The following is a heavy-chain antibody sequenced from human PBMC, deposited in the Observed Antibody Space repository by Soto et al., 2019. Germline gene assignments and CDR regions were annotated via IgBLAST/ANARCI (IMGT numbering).Heavy chain of an antibody. V-gene: IGHV1-2*02. CDR3: ARELGEAVAGIRDFDY. Sequence: ASVKVSCKASGYTFTGYYMHWVRQAPGQGLEWMGWISPNSGGTNYAQTFQGRVTMTRDTSISTAYMELSRLRSDDTAVYYCARELGEAVAGIRDFDYWGQGTLVTVSS. J-gene: IGHJ4*02. D-gene: IGHD6-19*01. CDR1: GYTFTGYY. CDR2: ISPNSGGT.